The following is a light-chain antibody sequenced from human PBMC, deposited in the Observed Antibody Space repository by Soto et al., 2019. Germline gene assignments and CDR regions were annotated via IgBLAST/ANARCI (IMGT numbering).Light chain of an antibody. Sequence: QSALSQPPSASGSPGQSVTISCTGTSSDVGGYNYVSWYQQHPGKAPKLMIYEVSKRPSGVPDRFSGSKSGNTASLTVSGLQAEDEAVYYCQSYDFSLSGNVIFGGGTKLTVL. J-gene: IGLJ2*01. CDR1: SSDVGGYNY. CDR3: QSYDFSLSGNVI. V-gene: IGLV2-8*01. CDR2: EVS.